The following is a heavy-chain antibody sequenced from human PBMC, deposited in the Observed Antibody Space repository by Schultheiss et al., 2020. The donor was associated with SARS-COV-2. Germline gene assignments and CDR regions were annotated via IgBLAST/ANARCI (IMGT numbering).Heavy chain of an antibody. V-gene: IGHV3-66*02. Sequence: GGSLRLSCAASGFTFSSYAMSWVRQAPGKGLEWVSVIYSGGSTYYADSVKGRFTISRDNSKNTLYLQMSSLRAEDTAVYYCVKDQERWLQFYYFDYWGQGTLVTVSS. CDR1: GFTFSSYA. D-gene: IGHD5-24*01. CDR3: VKDQERWLQFYYFDY. J-gene: IGHJ4*02. CDR2: IYSGGST.